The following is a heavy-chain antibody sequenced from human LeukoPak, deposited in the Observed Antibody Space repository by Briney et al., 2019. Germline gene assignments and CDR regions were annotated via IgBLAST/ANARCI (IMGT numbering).Heavy chain of an antibody. CDR1: GFTFSNYW. CDR2: IKSDGSST. D-gene: IGHD3-9*01. Sequence: GGSLRLSCAASGFTFSNYWMHWVRRAPGKGLVWVSRIKSDGSSTSYADFVKGRFTISRDNAKNSLYLQMNSLRDEDTAVYYCASADILTGTYGMDVWGQGTTVTVSS. J-gene: IGHJ6*02. CDR3: ASADILTGTYGMDV. V-gene: IGHV3-74*01.